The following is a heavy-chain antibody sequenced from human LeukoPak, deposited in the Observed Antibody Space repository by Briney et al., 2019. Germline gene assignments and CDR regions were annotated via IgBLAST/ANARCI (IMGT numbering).Heavy chain of an antibody. D-gene: IGHD3-3*01. CDR2: ISSSSSYI. V-gene: IGHV3-21*01. CDR3: ARSGYYDFWSGWDY. J-gene: IGHJ4*02. CDR1: GFTFTNYW. Sequence: GGSLRLSCLASGFTFTNYWMSWVRQAPGKGLEWVSSISSSSSYIYYADSVKGRFTISRDNSKNTLYLQMNSLRAEDTAVYYCARSGYYDFWSGWDYWGQGTLVTVSS.